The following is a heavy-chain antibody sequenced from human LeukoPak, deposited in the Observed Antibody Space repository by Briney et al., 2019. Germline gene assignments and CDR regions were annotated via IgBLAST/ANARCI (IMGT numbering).Heavy chain of an antibody. Sequence: ASVKVSCKVSGYTLTELSMHWVRQAPGKGLEWMGGFDPEDGETIYAQKFQGRVTMTEDTSTDTAYMELSSLRSEDTAVYYCATLSSDYYGSGSPFDYWGQGTLVTVSS. CDR1: GYTLTELS. V-gene: IGHV1-24*01. CDR3: ATLSSDYYGSGSPFDY. CDR2: FDPEDGET. J-gene: IGHJ4*02. D-gene: IGHD3-10*01.